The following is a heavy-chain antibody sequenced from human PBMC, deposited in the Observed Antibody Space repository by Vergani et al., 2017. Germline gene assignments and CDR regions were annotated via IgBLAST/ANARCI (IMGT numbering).Heavy chain of an antibody. CDR3: AKTEGARNWFDP. CDR2: ISGSGGST. CDR1: GFTFSSYA. Sequence: EVQLLESGGGLVQPGGSLRLSCAASGFTFSSYAMSWVRQAPGEGLEWVSAISGSGGSTYYADSVKGRFTIPRDNCKNTLYLQMNSLRAEDTAVYYCAKTEGARNWFDPWGQGTLVTVSS. D-gene: IGHD1-26*01. V-gene: IGHV3-23*01. J-gene: IGHJ5*02.